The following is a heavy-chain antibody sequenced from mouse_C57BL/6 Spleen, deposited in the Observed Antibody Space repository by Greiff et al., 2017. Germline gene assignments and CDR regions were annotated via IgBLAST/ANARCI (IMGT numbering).Heavy chain of an antibody. V-gene: IGHV1-18*01. D-gene: IGHD1-1*01. Sequence: VQLQQSGPELVKPGASVKIPCKASGYTFTDYNMDWVKQSHGKSLEWIGDINPNNGGTIYNQKFKGKATLTVDKSSSTAYMELRSLTSEDTAVYYCARAGSYYYGSSSYAMDYWGQGTSVTVSS. CDR1: GYTFTDYN. CDR3: ARAGSYYYGSSSYAMDY. J-gene: IGHJ4*01. CDR2: INPNNGGT.